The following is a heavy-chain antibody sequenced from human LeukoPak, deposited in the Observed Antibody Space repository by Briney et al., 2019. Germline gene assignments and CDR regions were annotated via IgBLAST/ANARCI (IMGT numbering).Heavy chain of an antibody. J-gene: IGHJ4*02. Sequence: SVKVSCKASGGTFISYAISWVRQAPGQGLEWMGRIIPIFGIANYAQKFQGRVTITADKSTSTAYMELSSLRSEDTAVYYCASGLPGGARHFDYWGQGTLVTVSS. CDR1: GGTFISYA. CDR2: IIPIFGIA. V-gene: IGHV1-69*04. D-gene: IGHD3-16*01. CDR3: ASGLPGGARHFDY.